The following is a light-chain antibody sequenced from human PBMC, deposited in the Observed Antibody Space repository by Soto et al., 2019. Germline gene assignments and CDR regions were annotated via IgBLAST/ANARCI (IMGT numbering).Light chain of an antibody. CDR1: SSNIGNNY. J-gene: IGLJ2*01. CDR3: ATWDGSLPGEV. Sequence: QSVLTQSPSVSAAPGQQVTISCSGSSSNIGNNYVSWYQQLPGTAPKLLIYDNNKRPSGIPDRFSGSKSGTSGTLDITGLQTGDEADYYCATWDGSLPGEVFGGGPKLTVL. V-gene: IGLV1-51*01. CDR2: DNN.